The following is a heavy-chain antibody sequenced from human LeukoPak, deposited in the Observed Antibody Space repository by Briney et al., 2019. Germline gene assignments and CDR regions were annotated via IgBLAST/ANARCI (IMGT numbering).Heavy chain of an antibody. V-gene: IGHV4-59*01. Sequence: KSSETPSLTCTVSGDSISSYHWSWIRQPPGKGLEWIGYISYSGSTNCNPSLKSRVTISLDTSKNQFSLKLSSVTASDTAVYYCARVGRGDYVWGSYSFDYWGQGTLVTVSS. CDR1: GDSISSYH. CDR2: ISYSGST. J-gene: IGHJ4*02. D-gene: IGHD3-16*01. CDR3: ARVGRGDYVWGSYSFDY.